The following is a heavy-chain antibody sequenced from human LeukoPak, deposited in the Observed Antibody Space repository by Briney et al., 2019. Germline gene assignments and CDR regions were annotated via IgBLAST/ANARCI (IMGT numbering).Heavy chain of an antibody. D-gene: IGHD3-16*02. CDR1: GYTFTSYD. CDR3: ARAFRTSMITFGGVIGY. CDR2: MNPNSGNT. J-gene: IGHJ4*02. V-gene: IGHV1-8*01. Sequence: ASVKVSCKASGYTFTSYDINWVRQATGQGLEWMGWMNPNSGNTGYAQKFQGRVTMTRNTSISTAYMELSSLRSEHPAVYYCARAFRTSMITFGGVIGYWGQGTLVTVSS.